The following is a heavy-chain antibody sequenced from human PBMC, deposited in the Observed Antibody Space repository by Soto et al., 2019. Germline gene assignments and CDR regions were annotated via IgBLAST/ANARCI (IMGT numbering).Heavy chain of an antibody. CDR1: GGSFSGYY. Sequence: PSETLSLTCAVYGGSFSGYYWSWIRQPPGKGLECIGEINHSGSTNYNPSLKSRVTISVDTSKNQFSLKLSSVTAADTAVYYCARGHYDFWSGNYIYYYYYGMDVWGQGTTVTVSS. CDR2: INHSGST. CDR3: ARGHYDFWSGNYIYYYYYGMDV. J-gene: IGHJ6*02. V-gene: IGHV4-34*01. D-gene: IGHD3-3*01.